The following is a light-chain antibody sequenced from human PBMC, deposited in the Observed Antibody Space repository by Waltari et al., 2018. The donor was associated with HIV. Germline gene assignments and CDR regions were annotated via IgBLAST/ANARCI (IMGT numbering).Light chain of an antibody. CDR2: DCS. J-gene: IGLJ1*01. CDR3: QVWDRSSGHLYV. V-gene: IGLV3-21*02. CDR1: NIDETR. Sequence: SYVLTQPPSVSVAPGPTAKITCGGNNIDETRVHWYQQKSGQATVLVVHDCSARPSGIPERVSGSKSEKKATLTISGVEAGDEADYYCQVWDRSSGHLYVFGAGTKVTGL.